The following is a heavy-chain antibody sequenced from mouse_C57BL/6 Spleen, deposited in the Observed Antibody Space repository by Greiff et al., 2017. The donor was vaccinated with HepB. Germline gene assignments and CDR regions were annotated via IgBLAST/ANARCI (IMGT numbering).Heavy chain of an antibody. CDR3: ARDGDCLYYFDY. V-gene: IGHV1-82*01. CDR2: IYPGDGDT. Sequence: QVQLQQSGPELVKPGASVKISCKASGYAFSSSWMYWVKQRPGKGLEWIGRIYPGDGDTNYNGKFKGKATLTADKSSSTAYMQLSSLTSEDSAVYFSARDGDCLYYFDYWGQGTTLTVSS. D-gene: IGHD2-3*01. CDR1: GYAFSSSW. J-gene: IGHJ2*01.